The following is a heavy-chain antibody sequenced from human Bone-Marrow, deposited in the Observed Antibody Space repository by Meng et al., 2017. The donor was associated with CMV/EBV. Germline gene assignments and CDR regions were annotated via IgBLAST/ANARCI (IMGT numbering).Heavy chain of an antibody. V-gene: IGHV3-21*04. CDR3: AKCQGESRGYFDY. J-gene: IGHJ4*02. CDR2: ISSSSSYI. Sequence: GESLKISCAASGFTFSSYSMNWVRQAPGKGLEWVSSISSSSSYIYYADSVKGRFTISRDNFKNTLYLQMNSLRAEDTAVYYCAKCQGESRGYFDYWGQGTLVTVSS. D-gene: IGHD3-16*01. CDR1: GFTFSSYS.